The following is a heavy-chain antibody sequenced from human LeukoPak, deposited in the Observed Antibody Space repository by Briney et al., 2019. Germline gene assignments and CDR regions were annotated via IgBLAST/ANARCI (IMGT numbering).Heavy chain of an antibody. V-gene: IGHV3-48*03. D-gene: IGHD1-26*01. CDR2: ISSSSSTI. J-gene: IGHJ4*02. CDR1: GFTFSSYE. Sequence: GGSLRLSCAASGFTFSSYEMNWVRQAPGKGLEWVSYISSSSSTIYYADSVKDRFTISRDNAKNSLYLQMNSLRAEDTAVYYCARGLSGSYTYYFDYWGQGTLVAVSS. CDR3: ARGLSGSYTYYFDY.